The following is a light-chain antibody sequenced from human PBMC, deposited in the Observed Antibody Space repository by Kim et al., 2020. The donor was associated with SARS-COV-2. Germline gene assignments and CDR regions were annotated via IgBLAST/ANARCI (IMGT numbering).Light chain of an antibody. V-gene: IGLV6-57*03. CDR1: SGSIDDNY. Sequence: GKTVTYSCTRSSGSIDDNYVQCYQQRPGGVPTTVIYEDDQRPSGVSDRFSGSIDNSSNSASLTISGLRTEDEADYYCQSYNRDNVLFGGGTKVTVL. J-gene: IGLJ2*01. CDR3: QSYNRDNVL. CDR2: EDD.